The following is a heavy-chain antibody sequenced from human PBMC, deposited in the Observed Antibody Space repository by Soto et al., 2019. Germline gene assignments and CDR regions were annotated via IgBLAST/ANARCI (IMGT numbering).Heavy chain of an antibody. D-gene: IGHD3-22*01. CDR2: IYYSGST. V-gene: IGHV4-61*01. CDR1: GGSVSSGSYY. J-gene: IGHJ6*02. CDR3: AGRPLYYYDSRGYPISGYYGMDV. Sequence: SETLSLTCTVSGGSVSSGSYYWSWIRQPPGKGLEWIGYIYYSGSTNYNPSLKSRVTISIDTSKSQFSLKLTSVTAADTAVYYCAGRPLYYYDSRGYPISGYYGMDVWGHGTTVTVSS.